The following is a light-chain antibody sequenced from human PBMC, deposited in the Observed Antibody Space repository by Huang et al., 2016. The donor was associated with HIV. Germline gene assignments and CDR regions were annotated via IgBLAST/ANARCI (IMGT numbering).Light chain of an antibody. Sequence: ERVMTQSPATVSLSPGERATLSCRASLSVSTNVAWYQQRPGQAPRLLIDGASTRASGIPARFSGGGSGAEFTLTISSLQSEDFAVYYCQQYDNWPLTFGGGTKVQIK. J-gene: IGKJ4*01. CDR2: GAS. V-gene: IGKV3-15*01. CDR1: LSVSTN. CDR3: QQYDNWPLT.